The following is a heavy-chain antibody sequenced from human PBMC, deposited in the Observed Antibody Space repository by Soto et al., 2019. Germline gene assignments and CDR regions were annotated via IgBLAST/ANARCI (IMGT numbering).Heavy chain of an antibody. J-gene: IGHJ6*02. V-gene: IGHV6-1*01. CDR2: TYYRSKWYN. CDR1: GDSVSSNSAA. D-gene: IGHD3-22*01. CDR3: ARDWVVGDSSGYYYDYYYGMAV. Sequence: PSQTLSLTCAISGDSVSSNSAAWNWIRQSPSRGLEWLGRTYYRSKWYNDYAVSVKSRITINPDTSKNQFSLQLNSVTPEDTAVYSCARDWVVGDSSGYYYDYYYGMAVWGQGTTVTVSS.